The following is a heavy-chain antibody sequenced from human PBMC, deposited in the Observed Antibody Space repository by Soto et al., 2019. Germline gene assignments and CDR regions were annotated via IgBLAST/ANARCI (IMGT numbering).Heavy chain of an antibody. CDR3: VRGVDSSSDY. CDR2: TYYRSKWKN. V-gene: IGHV6-1*01. CDR1: GDSVSSNSAA. D-gene: IGHD6-6*01. Sequence: SRTLSDTCGMSGDSVSSNSAAWNWVRQSPSRGLEWLGRTYYRSKWKNDYAVSVNSRITINPDTSKNQLSLQLNSVTPEDTAVYYCVRGVDSSSDYWGQAILVTVPS. J-gene: IGHJ4*02.